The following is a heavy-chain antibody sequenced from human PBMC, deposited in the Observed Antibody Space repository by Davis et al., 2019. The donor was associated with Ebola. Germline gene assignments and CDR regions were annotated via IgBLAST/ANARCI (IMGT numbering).Heavy chain of an antibody. D-gene: IGHD3-10*01. CDR2: INDYGTRR. CDR1: GFTFSKYA. CDR3: VKDRAGSYAFDI. V-gene: IGHV3-64D*06. J-gene: IGHJ3*02. Sequence: PGGSLRLSCSASGFTFSKYAMHWVRQAPGKGLEYVSGINDYGTRRHYGDSVKGRFTISRDDSKNMVYLQMSSLRTEDTAVYSCVKDRAGSYAFDIWGRGTAVTVSS.